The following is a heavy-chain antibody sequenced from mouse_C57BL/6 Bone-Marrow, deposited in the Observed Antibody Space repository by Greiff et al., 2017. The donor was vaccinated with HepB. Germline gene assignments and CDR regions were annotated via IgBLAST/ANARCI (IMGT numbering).Heavy chain of an antibody. CDR2: IDPSDSYT. Sequence: LFNPFSSFNLSCKSSVYTFTSYWMQWVKHRPVQCLEWIGEIDPSDSYTNYNQKFKGKATLTVDTSSSTAYMQLSSLTSEDSAVYYCAITTVVGWGQGTTLTVSS. CDR3: AITTVVG. D-gene: IGHD1-1*01. CDR1: VYTFTSYW. J-gene: IGHJ2*01. V-gene: IGHV1-50*01.